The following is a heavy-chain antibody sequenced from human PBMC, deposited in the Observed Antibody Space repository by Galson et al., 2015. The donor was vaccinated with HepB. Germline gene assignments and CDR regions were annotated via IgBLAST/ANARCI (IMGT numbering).Heavy chain of an antibody. Sequence: SETLSLTCAVYGGSFSGYYWSWIRQPPGKGLEWIGEINHSGSTNYNPSLKSRVTISIDTSKNQFSLKLSSVTAADTAVYYCARGGGWGECGGSCSELNQPQIYYFDYWGQGTLVTVSS. D-gene: IGHD2-15*01. CDR1: GGSFSGYY. CDR3: ARGGGWGECGGSCSELNQPQIYYFDY. V-gene: IGHV4-34*01. CDR2: INHSGST. J-gene: IGHJ4*02.